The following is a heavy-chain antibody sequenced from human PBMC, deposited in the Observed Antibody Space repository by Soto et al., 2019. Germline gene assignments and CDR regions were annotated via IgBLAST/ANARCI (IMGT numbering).Heavy chain of an antibody. CDR2: ISGSGGST. J-gene: IGHJ4*02. CDR1: GFTFSSYA. CDR3: ARRSSGWYFDY. Sequence: EVQLLEPGGGLVQPGGSLRLSCAASGFTFSSYARKWVRQAPGKGLEWVSVISGSGGSTYYADSVKGRFTISRDNSKNTLYLQMNSLRGEDTAVYYCARRSSGWYFDYWGQGSLVTVSS. V-gene: IGHV3-23*01. D-gene: IGHD6-19*01.